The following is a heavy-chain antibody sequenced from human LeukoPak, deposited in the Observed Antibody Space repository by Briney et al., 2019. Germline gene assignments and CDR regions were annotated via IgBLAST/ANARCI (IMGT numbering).Heavy chain of an antibody. Sequence: GASVKVSCKASGRTFTSYDINWVRQATGQGLEWMGWMNPNSANTGYAQKFQGRVTMTRNTSISTAYMELSSLRSEDTAVYYCARGDGGNSHYYYMDVWGKGTTVTVSS. CDR2: MNPNSANT. D-gene: IGHD4-23*01. CDR1: GRTFTSYD. CDR3: ARGDGGNSHYYYMDV. J-gene: IGHJ6*03. V-gene: IGHV1-8*01.